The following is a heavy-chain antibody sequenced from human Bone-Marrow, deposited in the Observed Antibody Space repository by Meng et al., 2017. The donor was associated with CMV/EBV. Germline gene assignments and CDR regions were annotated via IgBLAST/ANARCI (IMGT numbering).Heavy chain of an antibody. CDR3: ATLSRGSSQIFDY. D-gene: IGHD6-6*01. V-gene: IGHV4-39*01. CDR1: GGSISSTNYY. CDR2: IFYSGST. Sequence: SETLSLTCTVSGGSISSTNYYWAWIRQSPGKGLEWIGSIFYSGSTYYNPSLKSRVTISVDTSKNQFSLKLTSVTAADTAVYYCATLSRGSSQIFDYWGQDTLVTVSS. J-gene: IGHJ4*02.